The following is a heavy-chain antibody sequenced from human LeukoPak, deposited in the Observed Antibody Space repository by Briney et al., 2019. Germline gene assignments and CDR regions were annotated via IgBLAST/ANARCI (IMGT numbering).Heavy chain of an antibody. CDR1: GYTFTGYY. CDR3: ARQGSGSYKLDY. D-gene: IGHD3-10*01. CDR2: INPNSGDT. J-gene: IGHJ4*02. V-gene: IGHV1-2*02. Sequence: GASVKVSCKASGYTFTGYYIHWVRQAPGQGLEWMGWINPNSGDTSFAQNFQGRVTMTRVTSISTTYMEMSSLRSDDTAVFYCARQGSGSYKLDYWGQGALVTVSS.